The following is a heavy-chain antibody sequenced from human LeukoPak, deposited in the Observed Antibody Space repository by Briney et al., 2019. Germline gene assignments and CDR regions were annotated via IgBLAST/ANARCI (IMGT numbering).Heavy chain of an antibody. CDR2: IIPIFGTA. D-gene: IGHD3-3*01. Sequence: ASVKVSCKASGGTFSSYAIRWVRQAPGQGLEWMGGIIPIFGTANYAQKFQGRVTITADESTSTAYMELSSLRSEDTAVYYCARVGKRITIFGVVTPFDYWGQGTLVTVSS. V-gene: IGHV1-69*13. CDR1: GGTFSSYA. J-gene: IGHJ4*02. CDR3: ARVGKRITIFGVVTPFDY.